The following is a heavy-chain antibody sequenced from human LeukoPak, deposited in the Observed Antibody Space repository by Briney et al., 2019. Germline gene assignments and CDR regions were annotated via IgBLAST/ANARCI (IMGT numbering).Heavy chain of an antibody. CDR3: ARDYHDFWRGVNNY. D-gene: IGHD3-3*01. CDR1: GYTFTGYY. J-gene: IGHJ4*02. Sequence: GASVKVSCKASGYTFTGYYMHWVRQAPGQGLEWMGWINPNSGGTNYAQKFQGRVTMTGDTSISTAYMELSRLRSDDTAVYYCARDYHDFWRGVNNYWGQGTLVTVSS. V-gene: IGHV1-2*02. CDR2: INPNSGGT.